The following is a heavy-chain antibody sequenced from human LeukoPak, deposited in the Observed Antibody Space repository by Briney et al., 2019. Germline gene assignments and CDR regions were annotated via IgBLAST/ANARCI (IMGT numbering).Heavy chain of an antibody. D-gene: IGHD6-19*01. CDR2: ISRSATYL. J-gene: IGHJ3*02. V-gene: IGHV3-21*01. Sequence: PGGSLRLSCLASGFTFSDYAMSWVRQAPGKGLEWVSSISRSATYLYYADSLQGRFTVSRDDAKSSLYLQMNSLSAEDTAVYYCARHVYSSGWGAFDIWGQGTMVTVSS. CDR3: ARHVYSSGWGAFDI. CDR1: GFTFSDYA.